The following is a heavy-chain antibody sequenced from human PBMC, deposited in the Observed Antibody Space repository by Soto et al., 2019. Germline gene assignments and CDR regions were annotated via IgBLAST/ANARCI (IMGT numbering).Heavy chain of an antibody. V-gene: IGHV3-7*03. J-gene: IGHJ4*02. Sequence: GGSLRLSCAASGFTFSSYWMSWVRQAPGKGLEWVANIKRDGSEKYYVDSVKGRFTISADKSISTAYLQWSSLKASDTAMYYCARQSGETYTPMDHWGQGTLVTVSS. CDR3: ARQSGETYTPMDH. CDR2: IKRDGSEK. D-gene: IGHD5-18*01. CDR1: GFTFSSYW.